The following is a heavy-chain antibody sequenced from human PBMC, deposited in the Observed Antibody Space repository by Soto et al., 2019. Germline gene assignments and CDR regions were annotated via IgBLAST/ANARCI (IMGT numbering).Heavy chain of an antibody. V-gene: IGHV4-39*01. Sequence: NPSETLSLTCTVSGGSISSSSYYWGWIRQPPGKGLEWIGSIYYSGSTYYNPSLKSRVTISVDTSKNQFSLKLSSVTAADTAVYYCARHSGWELPSFYYYYYGMDVWGQGTTVTVSS. CDR1: GGSISSSSYY. CDR2: IYYSGST. CDR3: ARHSGWELPSFYYYYYGMDV. J-gene: IGHJ6*02. D-gene: IGHD1-26*01.